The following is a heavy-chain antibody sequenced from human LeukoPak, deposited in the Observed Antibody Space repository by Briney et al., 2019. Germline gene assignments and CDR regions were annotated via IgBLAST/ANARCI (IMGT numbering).Heavy chain of an antibody. CDR1: GYTFTSYD. CDR2: IIPILGLT. D-gene: IGHD5-24*01. V-gene: IGHV1-69*04. J-gene: IGHJ4*02. CDR3: ARGSRGDGYTSY. Sequence: SVKVSCKASGYTFTSYDINWVRQAPGQGLEWMGRIIPILGLTNYAQKFQDRVTISADKFTTTAYMELSSLESEDTAVYYCARGSRGDGYTSYWGQGTLVTVSS.